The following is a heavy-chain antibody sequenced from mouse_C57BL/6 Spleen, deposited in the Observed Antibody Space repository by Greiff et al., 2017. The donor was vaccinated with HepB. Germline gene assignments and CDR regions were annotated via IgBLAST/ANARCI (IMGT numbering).Heavy chain of an antibody. CDR3: ARGYGSSPWFAY. Sequence: EVQRVESEGGLVQPGSSMKLSCTASGFTFSDYYMAWVRQVPEKGLEWVANINYDGSSTDYLDSLKSRFIISRDNAKNILYLQMSSLKSEDTATYYCARGYGSSPWFAYWGQGTLVTVSA. J-gene: IGHJ3*01. CDR1: GFTFSDYY. CDR2: INYDGSST. D-gene: IGHD1-1*01. V-gene: IGHV5-16*01.